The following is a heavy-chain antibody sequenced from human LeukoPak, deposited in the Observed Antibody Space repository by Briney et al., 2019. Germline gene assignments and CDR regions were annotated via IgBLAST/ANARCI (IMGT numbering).Heavy chain of an antibody. CDR1: GFTVSSNY. CDR2: IYSGGST. Sequence: GGSLRLSCAASGFTVSSNYMSWVRQAPGKGLEWVSVIYSGGSTYYADSVRGRFTISRDNSKNTLYLQMNSLRAGDTAIYYCAKDQQQLAYLFDYWGQGTLVTVSS. CDR3: AKDQQQLAYLFDY. V-gene: IGHV3-53*05. J-gene: IGHJ4*02. D-gene: IGHD6-13*01.